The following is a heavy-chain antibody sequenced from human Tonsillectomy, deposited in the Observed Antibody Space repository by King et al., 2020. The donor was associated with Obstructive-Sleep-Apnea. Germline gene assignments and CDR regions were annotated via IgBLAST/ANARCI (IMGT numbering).Heavy chain of an antibody. CDR1: GFTFSSYS. V-gene: IGHV3-21*01. Sequence: VQLVESGGGLVKPGGSLRLSCAASGFTFSSYSMNWVRQAPGKGLEWVSSISSISSYIYYADSVKGRFTISRDNAKNSLYLQMNSLRAEDTAVYYCARVGYAMDWFDPWGQGTLVTVSS. J-gene: IGHJ5*02. CDR2: ISSISSYI. D-gene: IGHD2-8*01. CDR3: ARVGYAMDWFDP.